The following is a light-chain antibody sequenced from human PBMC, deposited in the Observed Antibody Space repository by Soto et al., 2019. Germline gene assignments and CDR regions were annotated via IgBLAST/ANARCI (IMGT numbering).Light chain of an antibody. Sequence: QSALTQPASVSGSPGQSITISCTGTSSDVGGYDYVSWYQHHPGKAPKLMIYEVGNRPSGVSNRFSGSKSGNTASLTISGLQAEDEADYYCSSYTSSSTLVVFGGGTKVTVL. CDR1: SSDVGGYDY. V-gene: IGLV2-14*01. J-gene: IGLJ2*01. CDR3: SSYTSSSTLVV. CDR2: EVG.